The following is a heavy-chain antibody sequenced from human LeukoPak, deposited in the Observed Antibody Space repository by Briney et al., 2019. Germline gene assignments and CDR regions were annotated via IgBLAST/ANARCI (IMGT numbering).Heavy chain of an antibody. Sequence: PGGSLRLSCAASGFTFSTYAMHWVRQAPGKGLEWVAFIWPDGSKKYYADSVKGRFAISRENSENTVYLQMNDLRPEDTALYFCAKISSSAESNFDYWGKGTLLTVSS. CDR2: IWPDGSKK. CDR1: GFTFSTYA. D-gene: IGHD6-25*01. CDR3: AKISSSAESNFDY. V-gene: IGHV3-30*02. J-gene: IGHJ4*02.